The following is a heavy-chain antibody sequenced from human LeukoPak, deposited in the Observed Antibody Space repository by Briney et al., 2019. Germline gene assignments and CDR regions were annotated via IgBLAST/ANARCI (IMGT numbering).Heavy chain of an antibody. CDR3: ARDRSKWFGELLPTDY. J-gene: IGHJ4*01. V-gene: IGHV3-48*01. D-gene: IGHD3-10*01. CDR1: GFTFSSYS. CDR2: ISSSSSTI. Sequence: GGSLRLSCAASGFTFSSYSMNWVRQAPGKGLEWVSYISSSSSTIYYADSVKGRFTISRDNAKNSLYLQMNSLRAEDTAVYYCARDRSKWFGELLPTDYWGHGTLVTVSS.